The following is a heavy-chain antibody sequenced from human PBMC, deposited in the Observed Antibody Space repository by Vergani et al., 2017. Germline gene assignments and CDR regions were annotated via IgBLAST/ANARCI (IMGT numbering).Heavy chain of an antibody. V-gene: IGHV3-7*03. J-gene: IGHJ6*02. CDR2: IKQDGSEK. D-gene: IGHD6-19*01. CDR1: GFTFSSYW. Sequence: EVQLVESGGGLVQPGGSLRLSCAASGFTFSSYWMSWVRQAPGKGLEWVANIKQDGSEKYYVDSVKGRFTISRDNAKNSLYLQMNSLRAEDTAVYYCASAVAVAGKGYYDYGMDVWGQGSTVTVSS. CDR3: ASAVAVAGKGYYDYGMDV.